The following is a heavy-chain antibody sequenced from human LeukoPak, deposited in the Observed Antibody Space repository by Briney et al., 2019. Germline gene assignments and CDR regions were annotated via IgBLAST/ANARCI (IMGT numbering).Heavy chain of an antibody. Sequence: GGSLRLSCAASGLTFSSYSMTWVRQAPGKGLEWVSSISSSSSYIYYADSVKGRFTISRDNAKNSLYLQMNSLRAEDTAVYYCARDLEGGDSSGFRYWGQGTLVTVSS. J-gene: IGHJ4*02. D-gene: IGHD3-22*01. CDR3: ARDLEGGDSSGFRY. CDR2: ISSSSSYI. V-gene: IGHV3-21*01. CDR1: GLTFSSYS.